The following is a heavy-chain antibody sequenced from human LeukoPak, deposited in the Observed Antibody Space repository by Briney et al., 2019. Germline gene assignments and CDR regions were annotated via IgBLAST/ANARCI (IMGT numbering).Heavy chain of an antibody. CDR1: GGTFSSYA. Sequence: SVKVSCKASGGTFSSYAISWVRQAPGQGLEWKGGIIPIFGTANYAQKFQGRATITADESTSTAYMELSSLRSEDTAVYYCAGIAVAAFDYWGQGTLVTVSS. D-gene: IGHD6-19*01. V-gene: IGHV1-69*13. CDR3: AGIAVAAFDY. CDR2: IIPIFGTA. J-gene: IGHJ4*02.